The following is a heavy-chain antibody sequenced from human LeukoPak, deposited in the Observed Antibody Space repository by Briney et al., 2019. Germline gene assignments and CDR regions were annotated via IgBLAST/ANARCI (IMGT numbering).Heavy chain of an antibody. V-gene: IGHV3-30*02. J-gene: IGHJ4*02. D-gene: IGHD3-22*01. CDR3: AKHDSSSDF. Sequence: GGSLRLSCAASGFIFSSYGMHXXRXPPXKGLEWVXXXRSDGSDXYSAXXXXXRFTXSRXNSKNTLWLQMNSLRAEDTAVYYCAKHDSSSDFWGQGTLVTVSS. CDR2: XRSDGSDX. CDR1: GFIFSSYG.